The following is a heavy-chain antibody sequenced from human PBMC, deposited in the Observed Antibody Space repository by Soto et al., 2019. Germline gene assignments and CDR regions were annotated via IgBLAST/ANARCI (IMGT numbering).Heavy chain of an antibody. CDR2: ISGSGGST. Sequence: PGGSLRLSCAASGFTFSSYAMSWVRQAPGKGLEWVSAISGSGGSTYYADSVKGRFTISRDNSKNTLYLQMNSLRAEDTAVYYCAKDEGDYYGSGSYYGAFDIWGQGTMVTVSS. D-gene: IGHD3-10*01. J-gene: IGHJ3*02. CDR3: AKDEGDYYGSGSYYGAFDI. CDR1: GFTFSSYA. V-gene: IGHV3-23*01.